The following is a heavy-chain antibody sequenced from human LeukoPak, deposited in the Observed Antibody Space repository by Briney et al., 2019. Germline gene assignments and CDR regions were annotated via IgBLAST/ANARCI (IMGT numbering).Heavy chain of an antibody. V-gene: IGHV4-59*08. D-gene: IGHD6-19*01. CDR2: IYYSGST. CDR1: GGSISSYY. J-gene: IGHJ5*02. CDR3: ASGIAVGLFDP. Sequence: SETLSLTCTVSGGSISSYYWSWIRQPPGKGLEWIGYIYYSGSTNYNPSLKSRVTISVDTSKNQFSLKLSSVTAADTAVYYCASGIAVGLFDPWGQGTLVTVSS.